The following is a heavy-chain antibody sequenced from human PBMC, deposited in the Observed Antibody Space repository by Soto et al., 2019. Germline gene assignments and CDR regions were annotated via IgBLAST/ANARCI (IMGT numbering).Heavy chain of an antibody. J-gene: IGHJ6*02. Sequence: QVQLQQWGAGLLKPPETLSLTCAVYGGSFSGYYWSWIRQPPGKGLEWTGEINHSGSTNYNPSLKSRVTISVDTSKNQFSLKLSSVTAADTAVYYCARAIVVVPAARVGNYYGMDVWGQGTTVTVSS. CDR1: GGSFSGYY. D-gene: IGHD2-2*01. CDR3: ARAIVVVPAARVGNYYGMDV. V-gene: IGHV4-34*01. CDR2: INHSGST.